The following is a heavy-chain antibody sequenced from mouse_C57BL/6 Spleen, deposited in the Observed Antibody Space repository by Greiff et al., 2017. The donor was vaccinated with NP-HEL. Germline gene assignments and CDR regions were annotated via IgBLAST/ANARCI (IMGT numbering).Heavy chain of an antibody. J-gene: IGHJ4*01. D-gene: IGHD2-4*01. CDR3: AKGLYYDYDEDYYAMDY. CDR1: GYTFTSYW. Sequence: VQLQQPGAELVKPGASVKLSCKASGYTFTSYWMHWVKQRPGQGLEWIGMIHPNSGSTNYNEKFKSKATLTVDKSSSTAYMQLSSLTSEDSAVYYCAKGLYYDYDEDYYAMDYWGQGTSVTVSS. CDR2: IHPNSGST. V-gene: IGHV1-64*01.